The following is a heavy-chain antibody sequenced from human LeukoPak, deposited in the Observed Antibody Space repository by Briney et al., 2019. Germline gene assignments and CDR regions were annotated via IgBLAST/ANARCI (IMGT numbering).Heavy chain of an antibody. Sequence: PGGSLRLSCAASGFIFSSYAMSWVRQAPGKGLEWVSAISGCGGSTYYADSVKGRFTISRDNSKNTLYLQMNSLRAEDTAVYYCAKERGYSYGYYFDYWGQGTLVTVSS. CDR3: AKERGYSYGYYFDY. CDR2: ISGCGGST. J-gene: IGHJ4*02. CDR1: GFIFSSYA. V-gene: IGHV3-23*01. D-gene: IGHD5-18*01.